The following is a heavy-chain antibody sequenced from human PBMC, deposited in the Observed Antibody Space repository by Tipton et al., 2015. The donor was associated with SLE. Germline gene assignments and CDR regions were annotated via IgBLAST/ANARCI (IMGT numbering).Heavy chain of an antibody. V-gene: IGHV3-9*01. Sequence: SLRLSCAASGFTFDDYAMHWVRQAPGKGLEWVSGISWNSGSIGYADSVKGRFTISRDNAKNSLYLQMNSLRAEDTAVYYCARVEYSGDYWGQGTLVTVSS. J-gene: IGHJ4*02. D-gene: IGHD5-18*01. CDR3: ARVEYSGDY. CDR2: ISWNSGSI. CDR1: GFTFDDYA.